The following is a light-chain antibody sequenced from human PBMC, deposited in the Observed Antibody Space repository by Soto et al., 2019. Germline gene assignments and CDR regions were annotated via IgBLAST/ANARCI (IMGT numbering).Light chain of an antibody. Sequence: SYELTQPPSVSVAPGKTAGITCGGNNIGSKSVHWYQQKSGQAPLLVISYDSGRPSGIPERFSGSNSGNTATLTINRVEAGDEADYYCQVWDTSNNHVLFGGGTKLTVL. J-gene: IGLJ2*01. CDR2: YDS. V-gene: IGLV3-21*04. CDR1: NIGSKS. CDR3: QVWDTSNNHVL.